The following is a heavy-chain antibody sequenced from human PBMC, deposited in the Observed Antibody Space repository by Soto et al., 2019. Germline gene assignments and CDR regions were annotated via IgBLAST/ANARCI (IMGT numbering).Heavy chain of an antibody. V-gene: IGHV3-30*18. CDR2: ISYEGSHK. CDR3: AKDFEPPDGDYYHYGMDV. J-gene: IGHJ6*02. CDR1: GFDFSSHG. Sequence: QVQLVESGGGVVQSGGSLRLSCLASGFDFSSHGMYWVRQAPGRGLEWVALISYEGSHKFYVDSLKGRFTISRDNSKHTLYLHMSSLRPEDTALYYCAKDFEPPDGDYYHYGMDVWGQGTTVSVSS. D-gene: IGHD3-10*01.